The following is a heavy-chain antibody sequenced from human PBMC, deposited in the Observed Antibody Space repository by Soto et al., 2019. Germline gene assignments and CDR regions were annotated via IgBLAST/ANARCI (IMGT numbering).Heavy chain of an antibody. D-gene: IGHD2-21*01. V-gene: IGHV3-33*01. CDR3: ATYPVLTPSV. CDR2: IWSDGSSK. CDR1: GFNFRIYG. J-gene: IGHJ6*02. Sequence: GGSLRLSCAASGFNFRIYGMHWVRQAPGKGLEWVAVIWSDGSSKYYADSVKGRFTISKDNSNNTLFLQMDSLRAEDTAVYYCATYPVLTPSVWGQGITVTVSS.